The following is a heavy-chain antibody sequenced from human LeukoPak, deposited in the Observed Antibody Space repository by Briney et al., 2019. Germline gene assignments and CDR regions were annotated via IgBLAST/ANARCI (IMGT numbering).Heavy chain of an antibody. D-gene: IGHD3-22*01. CDR1: GYTFTSYD. CDR2: MNPNSGNT. Sequence: ASVKVSCKASGYTFTSYDINWVRQATGQGLEWMGWMNPNSGNTGYAQKFQGRVTMTRNTSISTAYMELSSLRSEDTAVYYCARGGPDYYYDSSGYYSHWGQETLVTVSS. V-gene: IGHV1-8*01. J-gene: IGHJ4*02. CDR3: ARGGPDYYYDSSGYYSH.